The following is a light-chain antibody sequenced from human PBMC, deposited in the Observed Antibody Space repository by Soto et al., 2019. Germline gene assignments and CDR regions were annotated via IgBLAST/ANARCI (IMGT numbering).Light chain of an antibody. CDR1: QAVPNN. Sequence: DIHLPQSPSFLSAAVGDRVTITCRPSQAVPNNMAWYQQKPGKPPKLLIYEESTLHSGVPSRFSGRKSRTQFTLTTDSVQHEDFATDYGQQVNTYPRTFGGGTKVEIK. J-gene: IGKJ4*02. CDR2: EES. V-gene: IGKV1-9*01. CDR3: QQVNTYPRT.